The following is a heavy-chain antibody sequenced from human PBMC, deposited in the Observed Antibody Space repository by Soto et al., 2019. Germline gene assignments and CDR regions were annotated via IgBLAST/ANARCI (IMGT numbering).Heavy chain of an antibody. Sequence: QVQLVESGGGVVQPGRSLRLSCAASGFTFSSYGMHWVRQAPGKGLEWVAVISYDGSNKYYADSVKGRFTISRDNSKNTLDRQMNSLRADDTAVYYCATLGLLLENYYYYGIDVWGQGTTVTVSS. CDR2: ISYDGSNK. CDR1: GFTFSSYG. D-gene: IGHD2-15*01. CDR3: ATLGLLLENYYYYGIDV. V-gene: IGHV3-30*03. J-gene: IGHJ6*02.